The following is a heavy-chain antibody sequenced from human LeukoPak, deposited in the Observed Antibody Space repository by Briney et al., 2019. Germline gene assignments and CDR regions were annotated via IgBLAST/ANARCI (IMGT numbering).Heavy chain of an antibody. D-gene: IGHD2-2*02. CDR1: GFTFSSYS. V-gene: IGHV3-48*04. CDR3: AREGCSSTSCYIDY. CDR2: ISSSGSTI. Sequence: PGGSLRLSCAASGFTFSSYSMNWVRQAPGKGLEWVSYISSSGSTIYYADSVKGRFTISRDNAKNSLYLQMNSLRAEDTAVYYCAREGCSSTSCYIDYWGQGTLVTVSS. J-gene: IGHJ4*02.